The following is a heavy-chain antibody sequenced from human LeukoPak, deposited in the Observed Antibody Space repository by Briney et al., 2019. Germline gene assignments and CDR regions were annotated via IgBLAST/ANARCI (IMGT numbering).Heavy chain of an antibody. V-gene: IGHV1-18*04. CDR3: ARGSTMVRGVYIYYYGMDV. CDR2: ISAYNGNT. Sequence: GASVKVSCKASGYTFTSYGLRWLRQAPGQGLDWIGWISAYNGNTNYAQKLQGRVTMTTDTSTSTAYMELRSLRSDDTAVYYCARGSTMVRGVYIYYYGMDVWGQGTTVTVSS. J-gene: IGHJ6*02. CDR1: GYTFTSYG. D-gene: IGHD3-10*01.